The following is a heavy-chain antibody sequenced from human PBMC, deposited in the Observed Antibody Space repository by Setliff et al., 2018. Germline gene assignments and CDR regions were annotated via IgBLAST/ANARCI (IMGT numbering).Heavy chain of an antibody. CDR1: GYTFTAYH. Sequence: ASVKVSCKASGYTFTAYHINWVRQATGQGLEWMGWMDPNNGQTGYAQKFQGRDTFTRDTSISAAYMELSSLGSEDTAIYYCARSVSYCGPDCSRRFDFWGQGTLVTVSS. D-gene: IGHD2-21*02. J-gene: IGHJ4*02. CDR3: ARSVSYCGPDCSRRFDF. CDR2: MDPNNGQT. V-gene: IGHV1-8*03.